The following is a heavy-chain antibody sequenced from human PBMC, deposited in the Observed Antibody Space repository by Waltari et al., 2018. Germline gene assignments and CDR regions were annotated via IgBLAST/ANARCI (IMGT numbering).Heavy chain of an antibody. CDR2: ISSSSTI. Sequence: EVQLVESGGGLVQPGGSLRLSCAASGFTFSTYSMNWVRQAPGKGLECVSYISSSSTIYYADSVKGRFTFSRDNAKNSLYLQMNSLRAEDTAVYYCARDNDYYFDYWGQGTLVTVSS. D-gene: IGHD2-21*02. CDR3: ARDNDYYFDY. J-gene: IGHJ4*02. V-gene: IGHV3-48*04. CDR1: GFTFSTYS.